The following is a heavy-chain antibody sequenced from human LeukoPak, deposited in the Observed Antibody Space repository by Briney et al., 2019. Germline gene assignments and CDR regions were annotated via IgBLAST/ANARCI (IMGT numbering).Heavy chain of an antibody. CDR1: GDSVSSGSGG. D-gene: IGHD3-10*01. CDR2: IYYRSQWNN. V-gene: IGHV6-1*01. J-gene: IGHJ3*01. Sequence: SQTLSLTCDISGDSVSSGSGGWNWIRQSPSRGLEWLGRIYYRSQWNNDDAVPVKGRISINPDTAKNQFSLHLNSVTPDDTALYYCARGGLVRGSLNSLTGFDFWGQGTMVTVSS. CDR3: ARGGLVRGSLNSLTGFDF.